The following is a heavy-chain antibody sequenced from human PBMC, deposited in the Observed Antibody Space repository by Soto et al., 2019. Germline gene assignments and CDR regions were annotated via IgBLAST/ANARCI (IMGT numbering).Heavy chain of an antibody. V-gene: IGHV4-59*08. D-gene: IGHD3-22*01. CDR2: IYYSGST. CDR1: GGSISSYY. Sequence: PSETLSLTCTVSGGSISSYYWSWIRQPPGKGLEWIGYIYYSGSTNYNPSLKSRVTISVDTSKNQFSLKLSSVTAADTAVYYCARMNYYDSSGYYFGYWGQGTLVTVSS. J-gene: IGHJ4*02. CDR3: ARMNYYDSSGYYFGY.